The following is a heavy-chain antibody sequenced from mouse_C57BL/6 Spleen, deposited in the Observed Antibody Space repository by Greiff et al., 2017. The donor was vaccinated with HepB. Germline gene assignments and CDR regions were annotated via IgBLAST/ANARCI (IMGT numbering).Heavy chain of an antibody. CDR1: GFTFSDYG. Sequence: EVQLQQSGGGLVKPGGSLKLSCAASGFTFSDYGMHWVRQAPEKGLEWVAYISSGSSTIYYADTVKGRFTISRDNAKNTLFLPMTSLRSEDTAMYYCARGYYGSSQYYYAMDYWGQGTSVTVSS. CDR2: ISSGSSTI. J-gene: IGHJ4*01. D-gene: IGHD1-1*01. V-gene: IGHV5-17*01. CDR3: ARGYYGSSQYYYAMDY.